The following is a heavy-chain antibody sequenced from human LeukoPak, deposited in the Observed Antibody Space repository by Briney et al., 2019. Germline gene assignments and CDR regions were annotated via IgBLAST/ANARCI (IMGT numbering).Heavy chain of an antibody. J-gene: IGHJ4*02. D-gene: IGHD2-21*02. Sequence: SETLSLTCTVSGGSISSYYWSWIRQPPGKGLEWIGYIYYSGSTNYNPSLKSRVTISVDTSKNHFSLKLSSVTAADTAVYYCARVAYCGGDCYSGYFDYWGQGTLVTVSS. CDR3: ARVAYCGGDCYSGYFDY. V-gene: IGHV4-59*01. CDR2: IYYSGST. CDR1: GGSISSYY.